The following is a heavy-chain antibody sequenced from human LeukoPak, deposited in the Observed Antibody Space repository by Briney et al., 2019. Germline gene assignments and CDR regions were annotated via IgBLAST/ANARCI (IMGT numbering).Heavy chain of an antibody. Sequence: ASVKVSCKASGYTFTGYYMHWVRQAPGQGLEWMGWINPTSGGTNYAQKFQGRATMTRDTSISTAYMELSRLTSDDTAMYYCARDGAFDIWGQGTMVTVSS. J-gene: IGHJ3*02. CDR1: GYTFTGYY. CDR2: INPTSGGT. V-gene: IGHV1-2*02. CDR3: ARDGAFDI.